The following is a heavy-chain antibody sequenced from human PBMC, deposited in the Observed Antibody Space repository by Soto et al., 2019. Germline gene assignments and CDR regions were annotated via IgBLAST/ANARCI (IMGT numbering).Heavy chain of an antibody. V-gene: IGHV1-69*13. CDR1: GCTFSSYA. J-gene: IGHJ6*02. CDR3: ASRGYDSSGYYYYYYGMDV. Sequence: SVKVSCKASGCTFSSYAISWVRQAPGQGLEWMGGIIPIFGTANYAQKFQGRVTITADASTSTAYMELSSLRSEVTAVYYCASRGYDSSGYYYYYYGMDVWVQGTTVTVSS. CDR2: IIPIFGTA. D-gene: IGHD3-22*01.